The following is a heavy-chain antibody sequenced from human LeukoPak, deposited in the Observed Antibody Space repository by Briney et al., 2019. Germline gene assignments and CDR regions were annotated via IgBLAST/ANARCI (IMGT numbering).Heavy chain of an antibody. CDR3: ARDRGPMVRGVLFSPHNYFDP. Sequence: ASVKVSCKASGYTFTSYYMHWVRQAPGQGLEWMGIINPSGGSTSYAQKFQGRVTMTTDTSTSTAYMELRSLRSDDTAMYYCARDRGPMVRGVLFSPHNYFDPWGQGTLVTVSS. D-gene: IGHD3-10*01. V-gene: IGHV1-46*01. CDR1: GYTFTSYY. CDR2: INPSGGST. J-gene: IGHJ5*02.